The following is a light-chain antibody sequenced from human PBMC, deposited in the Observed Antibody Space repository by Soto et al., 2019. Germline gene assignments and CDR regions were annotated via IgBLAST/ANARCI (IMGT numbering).Light chain of an antibody. J-gene: IGKJ4*01. CDR1: QGISTY. CDR3: QHRCNYN. V-gene: IGKV3D-11*01. Sequence: ESALTQSPATLSLSPGEKATLSCRASQGISTYLAWFQQKPGHYGVSTGATGIPARFSASGPGTDFTLTINILEPEDFAVCYCQHRCNYNLGGGTKVDIK. CDR2: GVS.